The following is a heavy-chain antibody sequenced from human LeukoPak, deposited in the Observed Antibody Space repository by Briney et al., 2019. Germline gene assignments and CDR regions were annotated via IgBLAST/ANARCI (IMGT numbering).Heavy chain of an antibody. J-gene: IGHJ4*02. V-gene: IGHV3-21*01. CDR2: ISSSSSYI. Sequence: SGGSLRLSCAASGFTFSSYTMTWVCQAPGKGLEWVSSISSSSSYIYYADSVKGRFTISRDNAKNSLYLQMNSLRAEDTAVYYCARADSSGYYSYWGQGTLVTVSS. D-gene: IGHD3-22*01. CDR3: ARADSSGYYSY. CDR1: GFTFSSYT.